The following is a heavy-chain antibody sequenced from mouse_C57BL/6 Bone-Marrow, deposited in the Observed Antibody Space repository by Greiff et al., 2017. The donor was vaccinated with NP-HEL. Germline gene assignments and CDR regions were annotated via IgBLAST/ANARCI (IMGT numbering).Heavy chain of an antibody. J-gene: IGHJ3*01. CDR3: ARQGYSEAY. D-gene: IGHD2-14*01. CDR1: GFTFSDYY. CDR2: ISNGGGST. V-gene: IGHV5-12*01. Sequence: EVHLVESGGGLVQPGGSLKLSCAASGFTFSDYYMYWVRQTPEKRLEWVAYISNGGGSTYYPDTVKGRFTISRDNAKNTLYLQMSRLKSEDTAMYYCARQGYSEAYWGQGTLVTVSA.